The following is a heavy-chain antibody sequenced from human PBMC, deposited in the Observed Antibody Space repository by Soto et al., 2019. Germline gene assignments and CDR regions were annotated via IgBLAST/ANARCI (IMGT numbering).Heavy chain of an antibody. V-gene: IGHV3-33*01. CDR1: GFTFSSYG. CDR2: IWYDGSNK. J-gene: IGHJ6*02. CDR3: ARDMVRGTAMGGMDV. D-gene: IGHD3-10*01. Sequence: GGSLRLSCAASGFTFSSYGMHWVRQAPGKGLEWVAVIWYDGSNKYYADSVKGRFTISRDNSKNTLYLQMNSLRAEDTAVYYCARDMVRGTAMGGMDVWGQGTTVTVSS.